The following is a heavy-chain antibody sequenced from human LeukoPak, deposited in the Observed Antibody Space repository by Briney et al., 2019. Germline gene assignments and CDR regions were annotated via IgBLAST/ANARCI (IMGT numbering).Heavy chain of an antibody. CDR3: ARASSSSSGY. CDR1: GGTFSSYA. J-gene: IGHJ4*02. V-gene: IGHV1-69*04. Sequence: SVKVSCKASGGTFSSYAISWVRQAPGQGLEWMGRIIPILGIANYAQKVQGRVTITADKSTSTAYMELSSLRSEDTAVYYCARASSSSSGYWGQGTLVTVSS. CDR2: IIPILGIA. D-gene: IGHD6-6*01.